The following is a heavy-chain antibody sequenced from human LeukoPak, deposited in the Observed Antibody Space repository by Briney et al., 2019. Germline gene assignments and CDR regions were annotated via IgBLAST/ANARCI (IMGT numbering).Heavy chain of an antibody. D-gene: IGHD2-15*01. J-gene: IGHJ4*02. CDR1: GYTFTSYY. V-gene: IGHV1-46*01. CDR3: ARARYCSGGSCYFDY. CDR2: INPSGGST. Sequence: GASVKVSCKASGYTFTSYYMHWVRQAPGQGLEWMGLINPSGGSTSYAQKFQGRVTMTRDTSISTAYMELSRLRSDDTAVYYCARARYCSGGSCYFDYWGQGTLVTVSS.